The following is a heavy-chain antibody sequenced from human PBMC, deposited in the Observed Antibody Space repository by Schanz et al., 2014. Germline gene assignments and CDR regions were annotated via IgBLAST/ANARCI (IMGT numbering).Heavy chain of an antibody. D-gene: IGHD2-2*01. J-gene: IGHJ6*03. CDR2: ISSGGRNI. CDR3: ARQGIGYQHGRYYYYMDV. CDR1: GFIFSAYT. V-gene: IGHV3-21*01. Sequence: EVQLVESGGGLVKPGESLRLSCAASGFIFSAYTMNWVRQAPGKGLEWVSSISSGGRNISYADSLKGRFTISRDNSKNTLYLQMNSLRADDTAVYYCARQGIGYQHGRYYYYMDVWGRGTTVTVSS.